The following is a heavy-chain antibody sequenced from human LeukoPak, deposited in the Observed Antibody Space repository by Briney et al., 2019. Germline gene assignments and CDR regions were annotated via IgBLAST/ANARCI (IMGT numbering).Heavy chain of an antibody. J-gene: IGHJ5*02. D-gene: IGHD2-15*01. V-gene: IGHV3-30-3*01. CDR2: ISYDGSNK. CDR1: GFTFSSYA. Sequence: PGGSLRLSCAASGFTFSSYAMHWVRQAPGKGLEWVAVISYDGSNKYYADSVKGRFTISRDNSKNTLYLQMNSLRGDDTAMYYCARGRFWWLAWGLGTLVTVSS. CDR3: ARGRFWWLA.